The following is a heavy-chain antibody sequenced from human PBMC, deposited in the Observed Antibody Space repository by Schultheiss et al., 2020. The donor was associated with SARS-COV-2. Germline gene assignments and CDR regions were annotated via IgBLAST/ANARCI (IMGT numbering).Heavy chain of an antibody. J-gene: IGHJ3*02. CDR1: GYTFTGYY. Sequence: ASVKVSCKASGYTFTGYYMHWVRQAPGQGLEWMGWINPNSGGTNYAQKFQGRVTITADESTSTAYMELSSLRSEDTAVYYCARDILPHELERWPYDAFDIWGQGTMVTVSS. CDR3: ARDILPHELERWPYDAFDI. D-gene: IGHD1-1*01. CDR2: INPNSGGT. V-gene: IGHV1-2*02.